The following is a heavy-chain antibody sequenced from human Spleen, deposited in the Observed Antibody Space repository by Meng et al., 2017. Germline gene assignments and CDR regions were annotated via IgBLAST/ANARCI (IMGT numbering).Heavy chain of an antibody. D-gene: IGHD6-13*01. CDR1: GDSVSNNRGA. CDR3: VRTMSAVGENWFDP. J-gene: IGHJ5*02. Sequence: HVQLHQSGPGLVKPPQTPSLTCAISGDSVSNNRGAWNWIRQSPSRGLEWLGRTYYRSKWYSDSAVSVKSRITINADTSKNQFSLHLNSVTPEDTAVYYCVRTMSAVGENWFDPWGQGSLVTVSS. CDR2: TYYRSKWYS. V-gene: IGHV6-1*01.